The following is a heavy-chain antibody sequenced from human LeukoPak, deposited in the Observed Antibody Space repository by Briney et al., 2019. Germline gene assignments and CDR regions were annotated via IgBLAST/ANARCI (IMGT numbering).Heavy chain of an antibody. V-gene: IGHV3-23*01. Sequence: PGGSLRLSCAASGFTFSHYAMSWVRQAPGKGLEWVSAISGSGGSTYYADSVKGRFTISRDNSENTLYLQVNSPRVEDTAVYYCAKVSWGTPVDYWGQGTLVTVSS. D-gene: IGHD3-16*01. CDR3: AKVSWGTPVDY. J-gene: IGHJ4*02. CDR1: GFTFSHYA. CDR2: ISGSGGST.